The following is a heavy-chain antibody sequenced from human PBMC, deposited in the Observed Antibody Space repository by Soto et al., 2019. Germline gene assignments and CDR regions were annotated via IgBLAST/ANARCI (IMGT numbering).Heavy chain of an antibody. CDR1: GFTVSSNY. CDR2: IYSGGST. D-gene: IGHD4-17*01. V-gene: IGHV3-53*01. J-gene: IGHJ6*03. CDR3: ARATYDYGDYGALYYYMDV. Sequence: PGGSLRLSCAASGFTVSSNYMSWVRQAPGKGLEWVSVIYSGGSTGYADSVKGRFTISRDNAKNSLYLQMNSLRAEDTALYHCARATYDYGDYGALYYYMDVWGKGNTVTVSS.